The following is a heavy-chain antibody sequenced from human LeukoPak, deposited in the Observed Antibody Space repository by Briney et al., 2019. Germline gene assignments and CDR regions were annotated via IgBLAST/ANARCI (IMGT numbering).Heavy chain of an antibody. CDR1: GFTFSNAW. V-gene: IGHV3-15*07. CDR3: STNEAKWLPRLY. D-gene: IGHD6-19*01. CDR2: IKSKSDGGTT. Sequence: PGGSLRLSCAASGFTFSNAWMNWVRQAPGKGLEWVGHIKSKSDGGTTDYAAPVKGRFIISRDDSKNTLYLQMRSLKGEDTAVYYCSTNEAKWLPRLYWGQGTLVTVSS. J-gene: IGHJ4*02.